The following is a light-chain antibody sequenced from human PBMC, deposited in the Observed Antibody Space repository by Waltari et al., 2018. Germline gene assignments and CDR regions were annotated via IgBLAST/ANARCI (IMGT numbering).Light chain of an antibody. CDR1: QTINYW. Sequence: DIQMTQSPSTLSASVGDRVTITCRASQTINYWLAWYQQKPGKAPNLLIYRASTLKSGVPSRFSSSGSGTEFTLTISSLQPDDFATYYCQQYNTYTYSFGQGTNLEIK. V-gene: IGKV1-5*03. CDR2: RAS. CDR3: QQYNTYTYS. J-gene: IGKJ2*03.